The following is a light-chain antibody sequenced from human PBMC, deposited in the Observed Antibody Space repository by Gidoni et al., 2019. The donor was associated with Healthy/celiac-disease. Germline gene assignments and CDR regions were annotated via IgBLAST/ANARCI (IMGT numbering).Light chain of an antibody. Sequence: DIQMTQSPSSLSASVGDRVTITCQASQDISNYLNWYQQKTGKAPKLLIYDASNLEKGVPSRFSGSGSGTDFTFTISSLQPEDIATYYCQQYDNLSYTFGQGTKLEIK. V-gene: IGKV1-33*01. CDR2: DAS. J-gene: IGKJ2*01. CDR3: QQYDNLSYT. CDR1: QDISNY.